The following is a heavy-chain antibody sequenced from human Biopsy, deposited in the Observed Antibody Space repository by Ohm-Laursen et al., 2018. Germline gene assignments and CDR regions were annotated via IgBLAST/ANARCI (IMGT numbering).Heavy chain of an antibody. V-gene: IGHV3-23*01. J-gene: IGHJ4*02. D-gene: IGHD4-11*01. CDR2: ISGRGVDT. CDR3: ARDSTINTVTTAVY. CDR1: GFVFNNFA. Sequence: GSLRLSCTASGFVFNNFAMSWVRQAPGKGLEWVSAISGRGVDTSYAGSVKGRFTISRDNSKNTVYLQMNSLRAEDTAIYYCARDSTINTVTTAVYWGQGTLVTVSS.